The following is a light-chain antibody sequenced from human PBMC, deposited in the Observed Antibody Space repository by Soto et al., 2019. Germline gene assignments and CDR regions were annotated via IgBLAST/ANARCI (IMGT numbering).Light chain of an antibody. CDR1: QSVSSNN. V-gene: IGKV3-20*01. CDR3: QQYGRSPFT. CDR2: GAS. Sequence: EIVLTQSPGTLSVSPGERATLSCRASQSVSSNNLAWYQQRPGQAPRVVIYGASTRATGIPERFSGSGSGTEFTLTISRLQPEDFAVYYCQQYGRSPFTFGPGTKVDIK. J-gene: IGKJ3*01.